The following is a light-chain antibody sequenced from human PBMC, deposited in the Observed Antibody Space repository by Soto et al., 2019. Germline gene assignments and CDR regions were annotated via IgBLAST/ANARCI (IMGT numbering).Light chain of an antibody. CDR1: SSDVGSYIY. CDR2: EVS. Sequence: QSVLTQPPSASGSPGQSVTISCTGISSDVGSYIYVSWYQQHPGKAPKLMIYEVSKRPPGVPDRFSGFMSGKTASLTVSGLQAEDEADYYCSSNACSNNLVFGGGTKLTVL. J-gene: IGLJ3*02. V-gene: IGLV2-8*01. CDR3: SSNACSNNLV.